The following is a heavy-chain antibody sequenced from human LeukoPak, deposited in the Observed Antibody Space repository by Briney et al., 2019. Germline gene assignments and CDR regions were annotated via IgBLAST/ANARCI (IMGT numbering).Heavy chain of an antibody. J-gene: IGHJ4*02. CDR1: GGSISSSSYY. D-gene: IGHD6-19*01. CDR2: IYYSGST. Sequence: PSETLSLTCTVSGGSISSSSYYWGWIRQPPGKGLEWIGSIYYSGSTYYNPSLKSRVTISEDRSKKQFSLKLNSVTAADTAVYYCVRFRSSGLYEDYWGRGTLVTVSS. V-gene: IGHV4-39*07. CDR3: VRFRSSGLYEDY.